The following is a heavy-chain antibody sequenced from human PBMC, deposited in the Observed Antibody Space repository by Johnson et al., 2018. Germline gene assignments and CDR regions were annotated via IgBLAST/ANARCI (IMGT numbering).Heavy chain of an antibody. CDR2: ISSGGTAI. Sequence: QVQLQESGPRLVKPSETLSLTCSVSGGSMRNDGDYWGWIRQPPGKGLEWVSYISSGGTAIYYAESVKGRFTISRDNAKNSLYLQVSSLRAEDAAGYYCAGEFVGGYGSDGMAVWGQGTTVTVSS. J-gene: IGHJ6*02. D-gene: IGHD2-15*01. V-gene: IGHV3-11*01. CDR3: AGEFVGGYGSDGMAV. CDR1: GGSMRNDGDY.